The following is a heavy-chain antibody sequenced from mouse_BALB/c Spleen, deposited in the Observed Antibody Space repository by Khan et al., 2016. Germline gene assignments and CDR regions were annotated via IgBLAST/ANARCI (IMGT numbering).Heavy chain of an antibody. Sequence: EVELVESGGGLVQPGGSLNLSCAASGFDFSRYWMSWARQAPGKGQEWIREINPGSSTINYTPSLKDKFIISRDNATTTLYLQMSKVRSEDTALYYCARLLWLRAMDCWGQGTSVTVSS. CDR3: ARLLWLRAMDC. J-gene: IGHJ4*01. CDR2: INPGSSTI. D-gene: IGHD2-2*01. CDR1: GFDFSRYW. V-gene: IGHV4-2*02.